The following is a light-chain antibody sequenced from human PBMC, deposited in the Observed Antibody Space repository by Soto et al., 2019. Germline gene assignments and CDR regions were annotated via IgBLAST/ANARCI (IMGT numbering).Light chain of an antibody. CDR1: SSDVGGYNY. CDR2: DVS. V-gene: IGLV2-14*01. J-gene: IGLJ2*01. Sequence: SALTQPASVSGSPGQSITISCTGTSSDVGGYNYVSWYQQHPGKAPKLMIYDVSNRPSGVSNRFSGSKSGNTASLTISGLQAEDEADYYCSSYTSSSTLVVLGGGTQLTVL. CDR3: SSYTSSSTLVV.